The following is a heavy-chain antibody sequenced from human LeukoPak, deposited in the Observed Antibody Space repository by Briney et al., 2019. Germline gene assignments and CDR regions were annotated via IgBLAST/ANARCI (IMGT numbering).Heavy chain of an antibody. V-gene: IGHV3-23*01. Sequence: GGSLRLSCAASGFAISSYAMSWVRQAPGKGLEWVSTISEVAINTYYADSVKGRFTISRDNSKNTLYLQMSSLRAEDTAVYYCALRSGYNHFEYWGQGTLVTVSS. CDR1: GFAISSYA. J-gene: IGHJ4*02. CDR2: ISEVAINT. D-gene: IGHD3-22*01. CDR3: ALRSGYNHFEY.